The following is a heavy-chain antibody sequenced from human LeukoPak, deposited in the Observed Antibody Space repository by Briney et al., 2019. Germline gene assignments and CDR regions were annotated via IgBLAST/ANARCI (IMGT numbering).Heavy chain of an antibody. V-gene: IGHV3-21*01. CDR3: ARNLYTMGSTDAFDI. CDR2: ISTSSIYI. J-gene: IGHJ3*02. CDR1: GFTFSSYS. Sequence: GGSLRLSCAASGFTFSSYSMNWVRQAPGKGLEWVSSISTSSIYIYYADSVKGRFTISRDNAKNSLFLQMNSLRAEDTAVYYCARNLYTMGSTDAFDIWGQGTMVTVSS. D-gene: IGHD1-26*01.